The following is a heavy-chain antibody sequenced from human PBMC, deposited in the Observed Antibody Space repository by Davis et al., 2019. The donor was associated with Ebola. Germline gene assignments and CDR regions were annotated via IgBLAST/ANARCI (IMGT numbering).Heavy chain of an antibody. J-gene: IGHJ4*02. V-gene: IGHV4-34*01. CDR3: ARREVGGIAVFDY. Sequence: MPGGSLRLSCAASGFTVSSNYMSWVRQAPGKGLEWIGEIKHSGSTNYNPSLKSRVTISVDTSKNQFSLKLSSVTAADTAVYYCARREVGGIAVFDYWGQGTLVTVSS. CDR1: GFTVSSNY. CDR2: IKHSGST. D-gene: IGHD6-19*01.